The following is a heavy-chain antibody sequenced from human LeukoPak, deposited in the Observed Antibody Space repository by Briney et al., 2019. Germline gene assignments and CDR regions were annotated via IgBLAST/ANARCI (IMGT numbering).Heavy chain of an antibody. V-gene: IGHV3-21*01. J-gene: IGHJ5*02. D-gene: IGHD3-22*01. CDR2: ISSSSSYI. CDR1: GFTFSSYS. CDR3: AREGSYLDAGGSYYLHWFDP. Sequence: GGSLRLSCAASGFTFSSYSMNWVRQAPGKGLEWVSSISSSSSYIYYADSVKGRFTISRDNAKNTVFLQMNSLRVEDTAVYYCAREGSYLDAGGSYYLHWFDPWGQGTVVAVSS.